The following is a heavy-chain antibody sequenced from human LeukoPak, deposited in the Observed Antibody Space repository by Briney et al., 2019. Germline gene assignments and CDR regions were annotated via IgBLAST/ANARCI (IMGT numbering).Heavy chain of an antibody. V-gene: IGHV3-21*01. CDR3: ARGMGHQRPIDY. Sequence: GGSLRLSCAASGFTFSSYSMNWVRQAPGKGLEWVSSISSSSSYIYYADSVKGRFTISRDNAKNSLYLQMNSLRAEDTAVYYCARGMGHQRPIDYWGQGTLVTVSS. D-gene: IGHD2-2*01. CDR1: GFTFSSYS. CDR2: ISSSSSYI. J-gene: IGHJ4*02.